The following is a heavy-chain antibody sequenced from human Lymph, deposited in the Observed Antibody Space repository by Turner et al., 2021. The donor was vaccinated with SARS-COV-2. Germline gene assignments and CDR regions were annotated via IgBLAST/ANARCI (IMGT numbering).Heavy chain of an antibody. J-gene: IGHJ4*02. V-gene: IGHV3-23*01. D-gene: IGHD3-22*01. CDR3: AKGVRGAMIVVVIPYFDY. CDR1: GFTFSSYA. Sequence: EVQLLESGGGLVQPGGSLRLSCAASGFTFSSYAMSWVRQAPGKGLGWVSAISGSGGYTYYADSVKGRFTISRDNSKNTLYLQMNSLRAEDTAVYYCAKGVRGAMIVVVIPYFDYWGQGTLVTVSS. CDR2: ISGSGGYT.